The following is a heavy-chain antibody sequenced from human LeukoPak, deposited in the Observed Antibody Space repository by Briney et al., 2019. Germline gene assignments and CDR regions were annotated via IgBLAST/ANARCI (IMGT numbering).Heavy chain of an antibody. Sequence: GGSLRLSCAASGFTFSSYAINWVRQAPGKGLEWVAVIRCNGGSTYYADSVKGRFTISRDNSKNTLYLQMNRLRAEDTAVYYCAKGLLSSSGWYFYYWGQGTLVTVSS. CDR3: AKGLLSSSGWYFYY. CDR2: IRCNGGST. D-gene: IGHD6-19*01. J-gene: IGHJ4*02. CDR1: GFTFSSYA. V-gene: IGHV3-23*01.